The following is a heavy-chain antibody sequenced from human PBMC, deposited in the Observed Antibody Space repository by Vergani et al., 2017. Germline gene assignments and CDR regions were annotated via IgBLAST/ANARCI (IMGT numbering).Heavy chain of an antibody. CDR2: NSAYNGNT. D-gene: IGHD4-11*01. CDR1: GYTFNSYG. V-gene: IGHV1-18*01. CDR3: ARWPPTGGENDY. Sequence: QVQLVQSGAEVKKPGASVTVSCKASGYTFNSYGISWVRQAPGQGLEWIGWNSAYNGNTNYAQKLQGRVTMTTDTSTSTAYMELRSLRSDDTAVYYCARWPPTGGENDYWGQGTLVTVSS. J-gene: IGHJ4*02.